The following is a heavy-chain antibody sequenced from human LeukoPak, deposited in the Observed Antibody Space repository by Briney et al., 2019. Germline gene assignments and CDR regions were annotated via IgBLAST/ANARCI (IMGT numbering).Heavy chain of an antibody. V-gene: IGHV5-51*01. CDR3: ARHEACSGGSCYSEHYYYGMDV. CDR1: GYSFTSYW. CDR2: IYPGDSDT. J-gene: IGHJ6*04. D-gene: IGHD2-15*01. Sequence: GESLKISCKGSGYSFTSYWIGWVRQMPGKGLEWMGIIYPGDSDTRYSPSFQGQVTISADKSISTAYLQWSSLKASDTAMYYCARHEACSGGSCYSEHYYYGMDVWGKGTKVTVSS.